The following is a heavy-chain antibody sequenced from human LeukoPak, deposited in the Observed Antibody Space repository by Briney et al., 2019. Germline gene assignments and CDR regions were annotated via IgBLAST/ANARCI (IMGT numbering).Heavy chain of an antibody. Sequence: ASVKVSCKASGYTFTGYYMHWVRQAPGQGLEWMGRSNPNRGGTNYAQKFQGRVTMTRDTYISTAYMELSRLRSDDTAVYYCAREEDDFWSGYRQNWFDPWGQGTLVTVSS. J-gene: IGHJ5*02. CDR1: GYTFTGYY. V-gene: IGHV1-2*06. D-gene: IGHD3-3*01. CDR2: SNPNRGGT. CDR3: AREEDDFWSGYRQNWFDP.